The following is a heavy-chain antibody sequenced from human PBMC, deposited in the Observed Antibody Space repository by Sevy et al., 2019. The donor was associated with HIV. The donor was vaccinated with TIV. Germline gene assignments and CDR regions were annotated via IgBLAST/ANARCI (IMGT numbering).Heavy chain of an antibody. J-gene: IGHJ4*02. CDR3: ARGGYPRPFDY. Sequence: GGSLRLSCAASGITLSNYGVNWVRQAPGKGLEGVSYISSRSVTIYYADSVKGRFTISRDNAKNTLSLQMNSLRAEDTAVYYCARGGYPRPFDYWGQGTLVTVSS. D-gene: IGHD1-1*01. V-gene: IGHV3-48*01. CDR2: ISSRSVTI. CDR1: GITLSNYG.